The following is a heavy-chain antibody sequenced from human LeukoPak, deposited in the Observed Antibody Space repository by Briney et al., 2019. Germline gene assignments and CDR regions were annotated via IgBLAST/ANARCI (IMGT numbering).Heavy chain of an antibody. V-gene: IGHV4-34*01. CDR2: INHSGST. J-gene: IGHJ4*02. D-gene: IGHD6-13*01. Sequence: PSETLSLTCAAYGGSFSGYYWSWIRQPPGKGLEWIGEINHSGSTNYNPSLKSRVTISVDTSKNQFSLKLSSVTAADTAVYYCARGFFSSSWTPLDYWGQGTLVTVSS. CDR3: ARGFFSSSWTPLDY. CDR1: GGSFSGYY.